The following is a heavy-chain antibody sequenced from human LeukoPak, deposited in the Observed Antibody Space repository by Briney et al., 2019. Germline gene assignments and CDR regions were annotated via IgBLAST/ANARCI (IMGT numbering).Heavy chain of an antibody. CDR3: ARSGDHYYFDY. J-gene: IGHJ4*02. CDR1: GYSFSSYW. V-gene: IGHV5-51*01. Sequence: GESLKISCQGSGYSFSSYWIGWVRQMPGKGLEWMGIIYPGGSDTRYSPSFQGQVTISADKSISTAYLQWSSLKASDTAMYYCARSGDHYYFDYWGQGTLVTVSS. CDR2: IYPGGSDT. D-gene: IGHD4-17*01.